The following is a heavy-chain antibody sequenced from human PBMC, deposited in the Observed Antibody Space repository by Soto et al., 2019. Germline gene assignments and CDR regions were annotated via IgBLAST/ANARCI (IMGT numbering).Heavy chain of an antibody. J-gene: IGHJ5*02. Sequence: QLQLQESGPGLVKPSETLSLTCTVSGGSISSSSYYWGWIRQPPGKGLEWIGSIYYSGSPYYNPSLKRRVTISVDTSKNQFSLKLSSVTAADTAVYYCARQASGSGPYNWFDPWGQGTLVTVSS. CDR2: IYYSGSP. D-gene: IGHD6-19*01. CDR3: ARQASGSGPYNWFDP. CDR1: GGSISSSSYY. V-gene: IGHV4-39*01.